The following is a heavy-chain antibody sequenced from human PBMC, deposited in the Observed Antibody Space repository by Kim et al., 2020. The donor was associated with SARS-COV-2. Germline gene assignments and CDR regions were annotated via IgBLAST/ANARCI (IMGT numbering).Heavy chain of an antibody. Sequence: SETLSLTCTVSGDTISRTSFYWGWIRQPPGKGLEWIGSIFYSGSSYYNPSLRSRITMSVDTSKNQFSLSLGSVTAADTAVYFCARHCRAGAPRDYFDYWGQGILVTVSS. V-gene: IGHV4-39*01. CDR2: IFYSGSS. CDR1: GDTISRTSFY. CDR3: ARHCRAGAPRDYFDY. J-gene: IGHJ4*02. D-gene: IGHD2-15*01.